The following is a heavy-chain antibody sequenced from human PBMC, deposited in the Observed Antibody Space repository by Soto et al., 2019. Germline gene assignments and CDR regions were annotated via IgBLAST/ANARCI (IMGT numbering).Heavy chain of an antibody. Sequence: SETLSLTCTVSGGSISRGGYYWGWIRQHPGKGLEWIGYIYYSGSTDYNPSLKSRVTILVDTSKNQFSLKLSSVTAADTAVYYCASLLPTWHQFDYWGQGNLVTVSS. CDR3: ASLLPTWHQFDY. D-gene: IGHD2-2*01. CDR1: GGSISRGGYY. CDR2: IYYSGST. V-gene: IGHV4-31*03. J-gene: IGHJ4*02.